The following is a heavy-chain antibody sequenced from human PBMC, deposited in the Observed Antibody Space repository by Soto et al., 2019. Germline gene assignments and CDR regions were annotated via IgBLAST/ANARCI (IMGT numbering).Heavy chain of an antibody. CDR1: GGTLSSYA. CDR2: IIPIFGTA. J-gene: IGHJ4*02. Sequence: GASVKVSCKASGGTLSSYAISWVRQAPGQGLEWMGGIIPIFGTANYAQKFQGRVTITADKSTSTAYMELSSLRSEDTAVYYCVLSSRSSGWLVCDYWGQGTLVTVSS. D-gene: IGHD6-19*01. V-gene: IGHV1-69*06. CDR3: VLSSRSSGWLVCDY.